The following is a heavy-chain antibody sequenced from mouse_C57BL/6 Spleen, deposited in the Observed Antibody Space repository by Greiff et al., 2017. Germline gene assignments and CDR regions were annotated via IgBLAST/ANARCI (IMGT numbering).Heavy chain of an antibody. CDR3: ARSWSNWPDY. Sequence: QVQLQQPGAELVRPGSSVKLSCKASGYTFTSYWMDWVKQRPGQGLEWIGNIYPSDSEPHYNQKFKDKATLTVDKSSSPAYMQLSSLTSEDSTVYCCARSWSNWPDYWGQGTTLTVSS. V-gene: IGHV1-61*01. CDR2: IYPSDSEP. CDR1: GYTFTSYW. J-gene: IGHJ2*01. D-gene: IGHD2-5*01.